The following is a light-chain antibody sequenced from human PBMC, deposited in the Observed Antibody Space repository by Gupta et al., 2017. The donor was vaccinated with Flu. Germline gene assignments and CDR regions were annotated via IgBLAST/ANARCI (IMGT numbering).Light chain of an antibody. Sequence: DIQMTQSPSSLSASVGDRVTITCRTSENINKYLNWYQQKPGKAPKLLMYAASSLQSGVPSRFSGSGSGTDFTLTISRLQPEDVATYFCQQSYSYPHTFGLGTKVEIK. CDR1: ENINKY. CDR2: AAS. V-gene: IGKV1-39*01. CDR3: QQSYSYPHT. J-gene: IGKJ2*01.